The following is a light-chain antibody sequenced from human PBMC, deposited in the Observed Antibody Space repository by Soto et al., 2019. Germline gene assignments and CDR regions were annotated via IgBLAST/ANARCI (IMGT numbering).Light chain of an antibody. CDR1: QHVDRY. J-gene: IGKJ1*01. CDR3: QQSYSSPRT. CDR2: ATS. V-gene: IGKV1-39*01. Sequence: DIQFTQSPSSLSASVGDRVTITCRASQHVDRYLNWYQQKPGKAPQVLIYATSNLQSGVPSRFSGSGSGTDFTLTINSLQPEDFATYHCQQSYSSPRTFGQGTKVDIK.